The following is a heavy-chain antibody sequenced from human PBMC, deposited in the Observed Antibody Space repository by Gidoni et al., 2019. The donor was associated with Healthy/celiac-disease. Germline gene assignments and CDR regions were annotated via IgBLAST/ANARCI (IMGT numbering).Heavy chain of an antibody. V-gene: IGHV4-59*01. CDR3: ASDNAGIAVAGTLFDI. CDR1: GGAISSYY. J-gene: IGHJ3*02. D-gene: IGHD6-19*01. Sequence: QVQLQESGPGLVKASETLSLTCTVPGGAISSYYWSWIRQPPGQGLEWIGYIYYSGSTNSNPSLKSLVTISVDSSKNQFSLKLSSVTAADTAVYYCASDNAGIAVAGTLFDIWGQGTMVTVSS. CDR2: IYYSGST.